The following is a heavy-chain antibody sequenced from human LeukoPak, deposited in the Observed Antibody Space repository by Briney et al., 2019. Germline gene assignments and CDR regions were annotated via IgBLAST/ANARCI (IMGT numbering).Heavy chain of an antibody. CDR2: IYYSGST. Sequence: SETLSLTCTVSGGSISSYYWSWIRQPPGKGLEWIGYIYYSGSTNYNPSLKSRATISVDTSKNQFSLKLSSVTAADTAVYYCARAGIAAAGTSWFDPWGQGTLVTASS. V-gene: IGHV4-59*01. J-gene: IGHJ5*02. CDR1: GGSISSYY. CDR3: ARAGIAAAGTSWFDP. D-gene: IGHD6-13*01.